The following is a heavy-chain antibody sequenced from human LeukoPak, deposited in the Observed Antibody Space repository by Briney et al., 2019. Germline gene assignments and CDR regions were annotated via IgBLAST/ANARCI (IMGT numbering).Heavy chain of an antibody. J-gene: IGHJ4*02. CDR1: GGSFSGYY. Sequence: SETLSLTCAVYGGSFSGYYWSWIRQHPGKGLEWIGEINHSGSTNYNPSLKSRVTISVDTSKNQFSLKLSSVTAADTAVYYCATYYYDSSGYYFEYWGLGTLVTVSS. V-gene: IGHV4-34*01. D-gene: IGHD3-22*01. CDR3: ATYYYDSSGYYFEY. CDR2: INHSGST.